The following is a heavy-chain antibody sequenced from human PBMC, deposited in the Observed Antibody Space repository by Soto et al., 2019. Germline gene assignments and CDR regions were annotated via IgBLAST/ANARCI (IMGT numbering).Heavy chain of an antibody. Sequence: GGSLRLSCAASGFTFSSYWMHWVRQAPGKGLVWVSRINSDGSSITYADSVKGRFTISRDNAKSTLYLQMNSLRAEDTAVYYCAREDTSLVKFGMEVWGQGTTVTVSS. J-gene: IGHJ6*02. CDR2: INSDGSSI. CDR1: GFTFSSYW. CDR3: AREDTSLVKFGMEV. V-gene: IGHV3-74*01. D-gene: IGHD5-18*01.